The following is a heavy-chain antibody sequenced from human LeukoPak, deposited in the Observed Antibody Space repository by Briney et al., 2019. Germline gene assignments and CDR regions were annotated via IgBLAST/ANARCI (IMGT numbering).Heavy chain of an antibody. CDR3: ARDRYYGSGSYYKYYFDY. Sequence: GGSLRLSCAASGFTFSSYSMNWVRQAPGEGLEWVSSISSSSSYIYYADSVKGRFTISRDNAKNSLYLQMNSLRAEDTAVYYCARDRYYGSGSYYKYYFDYWGQGTLVTVSS. D-gene: IGHD3-10*01. V-gene: IGHV3-21*01. CDR1: GFTFSSYS. J-gene: IGHJ4*02. CDR2: ISSSSSYI.